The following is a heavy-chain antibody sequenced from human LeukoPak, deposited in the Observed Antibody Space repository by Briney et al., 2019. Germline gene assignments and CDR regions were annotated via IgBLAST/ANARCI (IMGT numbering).Heavy chain of an antibody. CDR2: IKADSGDT. CDR1: GYIFTAYY. J-gene: IGHJ4*02. V-gene: IGHV1-2*02. CDR3: TRIGDGYPH. D-gene: IGHD5-24*01. Sequence: ASVKVSCKASGYIFTAYYLHWVRQAPGQGPEWMGWIKADSGDTNYARKFQGRVTMTRDTSITTVYMELSSLTSDDTAVYYCTRIGDGYPHWGQGSLVTVSS.